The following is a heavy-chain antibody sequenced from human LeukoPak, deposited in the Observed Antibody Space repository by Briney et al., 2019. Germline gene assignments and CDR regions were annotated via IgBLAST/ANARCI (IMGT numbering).Heavy chain of an antibody. V-gene: IGHV3-30*18. CDR3: TKGSVDYYGSGRSDS. CDR2: ISYDGSNK. J-gene: IGHJ5*02. Sequence: PGRSLRLSCAASGFTFSSYGMHWVRQAPGKGLEWVAVISYDGSNKYYADSVKGRFTISRDNSKNTLYLQLNNLRLEDAAVYYCTKGSVDYYGSGRSDSWGQGTLVTVSS. D-gene: IGHD3-10*01. CDR1: GFTFSSYG.